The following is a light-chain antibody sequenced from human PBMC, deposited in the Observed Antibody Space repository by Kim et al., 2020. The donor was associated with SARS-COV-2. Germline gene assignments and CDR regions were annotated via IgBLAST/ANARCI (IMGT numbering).Light chain of an antibody. CDR3: HQSYSSPYT. CDR1: QSISSF. CDR2: STS. J-gene: IGKJ2*01. Sequence: SASIGDRVTITCRASQSISSFLNWYQQKAGKAPKLLIYSTSSLQSGVPSRFTGSESGTDFTLIISSLQPEDSATYYCHQSYSSPYTFGQGTKLEI. V-gene: IGKV1-39*01.